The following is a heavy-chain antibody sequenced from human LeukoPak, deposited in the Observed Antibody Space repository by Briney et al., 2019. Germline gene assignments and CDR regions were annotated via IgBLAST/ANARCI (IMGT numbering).Heavy chain of an antibody. J-gene: IGHJ3*02. CDR1: GGSFSGYY. CDR3: ARVMLWFGEPDAFDI. CDR2: INHSGST. Sequence: SETLSLTCAVYGGSFSGYYWSWIRQPPGKGLEWIGEINHSGSTNYNPSLKSRVTISVGTSKNQFSLKLSSVTAADTAVYYCARVMLWFGEPDAFDIWGQGTMVTVSS. V-gene: IGHV4-34*01. D-gene: IGHD3-10*01.